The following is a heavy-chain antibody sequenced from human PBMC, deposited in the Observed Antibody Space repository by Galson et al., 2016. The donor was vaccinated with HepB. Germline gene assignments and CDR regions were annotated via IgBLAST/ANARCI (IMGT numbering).Heavy chain of an antibody. CDR2: IWFDGSHT. CDR1: GFTFTTYA. Sequence: SLRLSCAASGFTFTTYAMHWVRQSPGKGLEWVAVIWFDGSHTYYADSMKGRFTISRDNSNNTLYLQMHRLSVEDTAVYYCARESDSGKDPDHFDLWGQGTLVTVSS. V-gene: IGHV3-33*08. D-gene: IGHD6-19*01. J-gene: IGHJ4*02. CDR3: ARESDSGKDPDHFDL.